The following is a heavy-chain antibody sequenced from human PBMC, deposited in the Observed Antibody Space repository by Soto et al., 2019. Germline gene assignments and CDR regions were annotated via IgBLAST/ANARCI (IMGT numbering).Heavy chain of an antibody. CDR3: ARDLPGWHYYDSSGSSQPS. CDR1: GYTFTSYY. V-gene: IGHV1-46*01. D-gene: IGHD3-22*01. J-gene: IGHJ4*02. CDR2: INPSGGST. Sequence: ASVKVSCKASGYTFTSYYMHWVRQAPGQGLEWMGIINPSGGSTSYAQKFQGRVTMTRDTSTSTVYMELSSLRSEDTAVYYCARDLPGWHYYDSSGSSQPSWGQGTLVTSPQ.